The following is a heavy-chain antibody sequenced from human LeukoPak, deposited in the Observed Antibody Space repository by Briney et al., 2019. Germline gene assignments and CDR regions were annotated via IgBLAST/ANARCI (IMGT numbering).Heavy chain of an antibody. Sequence: PGESLKISCQSSAYSFTSYWISWVRQMPGKGLEWMGRIEPGDSSTSYSPSFQGHVTISADKSISTAYLQWSSLKASDTAMYYCARGDDYGGAFDLWGQGTMVTVSS. CDR3: ARGDDYGGAFDL. V-gene: IGHV5-10-1*01. CDR1: AYSFTSYW. D-gene: IGHD4-23*01. CDR2: IEPGDSST. J-gene: IGHJ3*01.